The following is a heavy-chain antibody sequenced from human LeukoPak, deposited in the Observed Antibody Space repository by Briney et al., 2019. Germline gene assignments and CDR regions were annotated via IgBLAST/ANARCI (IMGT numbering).Heavy chain of an antibody. V-gene: IGHV4-39*01. Sequence: SETLSLTCTVSGGSISSSSYYWGWIRQPPGKGLEWIGSIYYSGSTYYNPSLKSRVTISVDTSKNQFSLKLSSVTAADTAVYYCARGRVSRWFDPWGQGTLVTVSS. CDR2: IYYSGST. CDR3: ARGRVSRWFDP. J-gene: IGHJ5*02. CDR1: GGSISSSSYY.